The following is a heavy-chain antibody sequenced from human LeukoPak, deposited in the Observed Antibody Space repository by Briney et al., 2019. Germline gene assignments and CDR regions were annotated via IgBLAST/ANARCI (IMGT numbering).Heavy chain of an antibody. Sequence: GGSLRLSCAASGFTFSSYGMHWVRQAPGKGLEWVAVISYDGSNKYYADSVKGRFTISRDNSKNTLYLQMNSLRAEDTAVYYCAKVSGGGSYGGIDYWGQGTLVTVSS. CDR3: AKVSGGGSYGGIDY. J-gene: IGHJ4*02. D-gene: IGHD1-26*01. CDR2: ISYDGSNK. V-gene: IGHV3-30*18. CDR1: GFTFSSYG.